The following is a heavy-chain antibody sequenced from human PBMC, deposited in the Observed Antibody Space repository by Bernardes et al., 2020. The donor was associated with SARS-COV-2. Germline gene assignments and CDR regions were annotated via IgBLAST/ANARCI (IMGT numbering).Heavy chain of an antibody. D-gene: IGHD5-18*01. CDR1: GFTVSSNY. CDR2: IYSGGST. CDR3: ARDTRIQLWQGEGPAYYYYGMDV. Sequence: GGSLRLSCAASGFTVSSNYMSWVRQAPGKGLEWVSVIYSGGSTYYADSVKGRFTISRDNSKNTLYLQMNSLRAEDTAVYYCARDTRIQLWQGEGPAYYYYGMDVWGQGTTVTVS. V-gene: IGHV3-53*01. J-gene: IGHJ6*02.